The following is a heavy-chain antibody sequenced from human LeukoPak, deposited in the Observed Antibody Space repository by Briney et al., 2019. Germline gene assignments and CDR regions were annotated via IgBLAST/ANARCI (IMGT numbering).Heavy chain of an antibody. J-gene: IGHJ4*02. Sequence: PSETLSLTCTVSGYSISSGYCWGWIRQPPGKGLEWIGSIYHSGSTYYNPSLKSRVTISVDTSKNQFSLKLSSVTAADTAVYYCARDPDYYDSSGYYYAFDYWGQGTLVTVSS. CDR2: IYHSGST. CDR3: ARDPDYYDSSGYYYAFDY. D-gene: IGHD3-22*01. CDR1: GYSISSGYC. V-gene: IGHV4-38-2*02.